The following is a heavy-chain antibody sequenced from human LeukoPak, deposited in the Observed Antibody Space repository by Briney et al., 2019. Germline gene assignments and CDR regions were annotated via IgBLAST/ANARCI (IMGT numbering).Heavy chain of an antibody. CDR1: GRTFSSYA. CDR3: ARSRPSYCSSTSCFGDYYYYGMDV. CDR2: IIPIFGTE. J-gene: IGHJ6*04. D-gene: IGHD2-2*01. Sequence: SVKVSCKASGRTFSSYAISWVRQAPGQGLEWMGGIIPIFGTENYAQKFQGRVTITADESTSTAYMELSSLRSEDTAVYYCARSRPSYCSSTSCFGDYYYYGMDVWGKGTTVTVSS. V-gene: IGHV1-69*01.